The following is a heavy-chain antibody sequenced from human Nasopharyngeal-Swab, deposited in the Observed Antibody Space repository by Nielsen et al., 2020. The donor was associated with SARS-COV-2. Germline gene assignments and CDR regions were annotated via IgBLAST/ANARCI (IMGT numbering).Heavy chain of an antibody. J-gene: IGHJ5*02. V-gene: IGHV3-48*02. CDR3: ARDVAIVGATLDT. CDR1: GVSGFTFSNYA. D-gene: IGHD1-26*01. CDR2: ISSSSSKS. Sequence: GGSLRLSCAASGVSGFTFSNYAMNWVRQAPGKGLEWLAYISSSSSKSYYADSVKGRFTISRDNPKSSLFLQMNNLRDDDTAVYYCARDVAIVGATLDTWGQGTLVTVSS.